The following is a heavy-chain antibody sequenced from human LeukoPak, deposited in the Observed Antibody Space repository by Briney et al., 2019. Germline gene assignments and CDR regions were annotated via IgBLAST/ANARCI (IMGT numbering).Heavy chain of an antibody. V-gene: IGHV4-39*01. CDR1: GGSISSGNCY. D-gene: IGHD3-22*01. J-gene: IGHJ4*02. CDR3: ARHWFYSDTGAYCYYFDY. Sequence: SDTLSLTCTVSGGSISSGNCYWGWIRQPPGKGLEWIGSIYYSGNTFYNPSLKSRVTISVDTSKNQFSLKLSSVTAADTAVYYCARHWFYSDTGAYCYYFDYWGQGTLVTVSS. CDR2: IYYSGNT.